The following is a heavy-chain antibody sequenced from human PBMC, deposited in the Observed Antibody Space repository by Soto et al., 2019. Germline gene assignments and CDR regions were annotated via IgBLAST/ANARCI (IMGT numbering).Heavy chain of an antibody. CDR3: ARDLSRSGYYTSSFDI. CDR1: GFTFRSYA. D-gene: IGHD3-3*01. J-gene: IGHJ3*02. CDR2: ISYDGSNK. V-gene: IGHV3-30-3*01. Sequence: HPGGSMELSSAASGFTFRSYAMHWVRQAPGKGLECVAVISYDGSNKYYADSVKGRFTISRDNSKNTLYLQMNSLRAEDTAVYYSARDLSRSGYYTSSFDIWGQGTMVTVSS.